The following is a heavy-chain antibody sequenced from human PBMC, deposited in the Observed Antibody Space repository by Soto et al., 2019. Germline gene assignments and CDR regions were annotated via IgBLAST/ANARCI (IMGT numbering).Heavy chain of an antibody. D-gene: IGHD3-9*01. CDR2: ISGSGGST. J-gene: IGHJ6*02. Sequence: PGGSLRLSCAASGFTFSSYAMSWVRQAPGKGLEWVSAISGSGGSTYYADSVKGRFTIPRDNSKNTLYLQMNSLRAEDTAVYYCAKAHYDILTGYHYYGMDVWGQGTTVTV. CDR3: AKAHYDILTGYHYYGMDV. CDR1: GFTFSSYA. V-gene: IGHV3-23*01.